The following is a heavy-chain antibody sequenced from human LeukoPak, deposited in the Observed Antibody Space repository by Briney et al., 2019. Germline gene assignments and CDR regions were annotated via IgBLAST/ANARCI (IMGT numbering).Heavy chain of an antibody. J-gene: IGHJ6*02. CDR2: IYYSGST. V-gene: IGHV4-31*03. CDR3: ARDSTGSMDV. CDR1: GGSISSGGYY. Sequence: SETLSLTCTVSGGSISSGGYYWSWIRQHPGKGLEWIGYIYYSGSTYYNPSLKSRVTISVDTSKNQSSLKLSSVTAADTAVYYCARDSTGSMDVWGQGTTVTVSS.